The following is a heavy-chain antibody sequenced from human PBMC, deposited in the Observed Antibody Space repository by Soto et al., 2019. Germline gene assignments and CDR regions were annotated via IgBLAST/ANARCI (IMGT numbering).Heavy chain of an antibody. CDR3: ARTPQDYDFWSGYYDYYFDY. CDR2: IKQDGSEK. CDR1: GFPFSSYW. J-gene: IGHJ4*02. D-gene: IGHD3-3*01. Sequence: GGSLRLSCEASGFPFSSYWISWVRQAPGKGLEWVANIKQDGSEKYYVDSVKGRFTISRDNAKNSLYLQMNSLRAEDTAVYYCARTPQDYDFWSGYYDYYFDYWGQGTLVTVSS. V-gene: IGHV3-7*01.